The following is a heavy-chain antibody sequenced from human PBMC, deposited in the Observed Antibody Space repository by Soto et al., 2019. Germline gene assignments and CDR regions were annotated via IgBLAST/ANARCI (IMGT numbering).Heavy chain of an antibody. CDR3: AGVGLRWRHWYFDL. V-gene: IGHV1-69*02. CDR1: GGTFSSYT. D-gene: IGHD4-17*01. CDR2: IIPILGIA. J-gene: IGHJ2*01. Sequence: QVQLVQSGAEVKKPGSSVKVSCKASGGTFSSYTISWVRQAPGQGLEWMGRIIPILGIANYAQKFQGRVTITADKSTSTAYMEMSSLRSEDTAVYYCAGVGLRWRHWYFDLWGRGTLVTVSS.